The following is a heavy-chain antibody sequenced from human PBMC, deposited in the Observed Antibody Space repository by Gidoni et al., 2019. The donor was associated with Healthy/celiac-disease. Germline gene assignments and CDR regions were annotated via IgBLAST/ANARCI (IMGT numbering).Heavy chain of an antibody. D-gene: IGHD3-10*01. V-gene: IGHV3-30-3*01. CDR2: ISYDGSNK. CDR1: GFTSGSYA. Sequence: QVQLVESGGGVVQPGRSLRLSCAASGFTSGSYAMHWVRQAPGKGLEWVAVISYDGSNKYYADSVKGRFTISRDNSKNTLYLQMNSLRAEDTAVYYCARSRITMVRGALGYWGQGTLVTVSS. CDR3: ARSRITMVRGALGY. J-gene: IGHJ4*02.